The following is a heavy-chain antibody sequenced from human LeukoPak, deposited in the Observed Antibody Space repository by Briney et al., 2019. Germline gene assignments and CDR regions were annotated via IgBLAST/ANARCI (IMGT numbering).Heavy chain of an antibody. CDR1: GFSFSTYG. D-gene: IGHD1-26*01. Sequence: GGSLRLSCAASGFSFSTYGMHWFRQAPGKGLEWVAVISYDGSNKYYADSVKGRFTISRDNSKNTLYLQMNSLRAEDTAVYYCAKDRVGATTGDSYFDYWGQGTLVTVSS. CDR2: ISYDGSNK. V-gene: IGHV3-30*18. CDR3: AKDRVGATTGDSYFDY. J-gene: IGHJ4*02.